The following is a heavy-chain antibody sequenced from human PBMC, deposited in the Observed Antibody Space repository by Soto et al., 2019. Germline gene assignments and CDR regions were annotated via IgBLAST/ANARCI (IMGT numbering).Heavy chain of an antibody. V-gene: IGHV3-30-3*01. J-gene: IGHJ4*02. CDR1: GFTFSRYA. CDR2: ISYDGSNK. CDR3: ARDRLPRIVVVAPGAY. Sequence: QGQLVESGGGVVQPGRSLRLYCAASGFTFSRYAMHWVRQAPGKGLEWVAVISYDGSNKYYADSVKGRFTISRDNSKNTLYLQMNSLRAEDSAVYYYARDRLPRIVVVAPGAYWGQGTLVTVSS. D-gene: IGHD2-15*01.